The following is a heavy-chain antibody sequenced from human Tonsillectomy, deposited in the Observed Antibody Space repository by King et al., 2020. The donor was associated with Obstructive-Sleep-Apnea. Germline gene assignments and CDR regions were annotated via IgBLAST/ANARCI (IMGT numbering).Heavy chain of an antibody. CDR3: ARDLSTGNPGGFDS. CDR1: GFTFSSYS. V-gene: IGHV3-21*01. Sequence: VQLVESGGGLVKPGGSLRLSCAASGFTFSSYSMNWVRQAPGKGLEWVSTISSRSTYIYYADSVKGRFTISRDNAKNSLSLQMNNLRGEDTAVYYCARDLSTGNPGGFDSWGQGTMVTVSS. D-gene: IGHD5/OR15-5a*01. CDR2: ISSRSTYI. J-gene: IGHJ3*02.